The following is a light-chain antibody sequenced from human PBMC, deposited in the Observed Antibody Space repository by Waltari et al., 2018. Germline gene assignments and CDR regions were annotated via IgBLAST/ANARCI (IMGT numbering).Light chain of an antibody. V-gene: IGLV2-23*02. CDR1: SSDVGGYNY. J-gene: IGLJ2*01. CDR3: CSYAGSSTHVL. Sequence: QSALTQPASVSGSPGQSITISCPGPSSDVGGYNYVSWYQQYPDKAPKLMIYDVSKRPSGVSNRFSGSKSGNTASLTISGLQAEDEADYYCCSYAGSSTHVLFGGGTKLTVL. CDR2: DVS.